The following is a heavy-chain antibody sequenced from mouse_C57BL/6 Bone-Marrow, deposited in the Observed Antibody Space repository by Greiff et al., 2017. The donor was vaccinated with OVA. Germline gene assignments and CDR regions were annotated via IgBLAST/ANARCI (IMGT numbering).Heavy chain of an antibody. CDR1: GYAFSSYW. J-gene: IGHJ3*01. Sequence: VKLMESGAELVKPGASVKISCKASGYAFSSYWMNWVKQRPGKGLEWIGQIYPGDGDTNYNGKFKGKATLTADKSSSTAYMQLSSLTSEDSAVYFCARRGYYGSSYWFAYWGQGTLVTVSA. CDR2: IYPGDGDT. V-gene: IGHV1-80*01. D-gene: IGHD1-1*01. CDR3: ARRGYYGSSYWFAY.